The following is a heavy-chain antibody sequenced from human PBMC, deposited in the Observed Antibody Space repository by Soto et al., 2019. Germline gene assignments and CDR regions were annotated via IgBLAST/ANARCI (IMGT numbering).Heavy chain of an antibody. J-gene: IGHJ6*02. D-gene: IGHD6-19*01. V-gene: IGHV3-30-3*01. CDR3: ARAPQSGGWYWDYYYYGMDV. CDR2: ISYDGSNK. CDR1: GFTFSSYA. Sequence: QVQLVESGGGVVQPGRSLRLSCAASGFTFSSYAMHWVRQVPGKGLEWVAVISYDGSNKYYADSVKGRFTISRDNSKNTLCLQMNSLKSEDTAVYYCARAPQSGGWYWDYYYYGMDVWGQGPTVTVSS.